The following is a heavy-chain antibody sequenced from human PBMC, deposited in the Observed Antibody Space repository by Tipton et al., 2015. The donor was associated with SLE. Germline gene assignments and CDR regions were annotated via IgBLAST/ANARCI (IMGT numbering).Heavy chain of an antibody. J-gene: IGHJ4*02. CDR1: GGSISSYY. V-gene: IGHV4-59*12. CDR2: IYYSGST. D-gene: IGHD1-26*01. CDR3: AREEGGSYYGSYFDY. Sequence: TLSLTCTVSGGSISSYYWSWIRQPPGKGLEWIGYIYYSGSTYYNPSLKSRVTISVDTSKNQFSLKLSSVTAADTAVYYCAREEGGSYYGSYFDYWGQGTLVTVSS.